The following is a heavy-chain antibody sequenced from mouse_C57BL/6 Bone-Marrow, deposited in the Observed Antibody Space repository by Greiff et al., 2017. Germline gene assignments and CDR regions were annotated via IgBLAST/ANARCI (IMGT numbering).Heavy chain of an antibody. J-gene: IGHJ1*03. CDR3: ARGNYYGPYWYFDV. Sequence: QVQLKEPGAELVMPGASVKLPCKASGYTFTSYWMHWVKQRPGQGLEWIGEIDPSDSYTNYNQKFKGKSTLTVDKSSSTAYMQLSSLTSEDSAVYYCARGNYYGPYWYFDVWGTGTTVTVSS. CDR2: IDPSDSYT. V-gene: IGHV1-69*01. CDR1: GYTFTSYW. D-gene: IGHD1-1*01.